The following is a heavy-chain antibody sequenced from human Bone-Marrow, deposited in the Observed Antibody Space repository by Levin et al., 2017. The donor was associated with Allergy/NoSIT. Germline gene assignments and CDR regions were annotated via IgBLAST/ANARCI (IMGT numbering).Heavy chain of an antibody. CDR1: GLTVSDNF. CDR3: ARPLNTARHFGWFDP. CDR2: IYNGGDT. Sequence: PGGSLRLSCTASGLTVSDNFMTWVRQAPGKGLEWVSVIYNGGDTYYADSVKGRFTISRDNSKNTLYLQMNSLRVDDTAVYYCARPLNTARHFGWFDPWGQGTLVTVSS. D-gene: IGHD4/OR15-4a*01. V-gene: IGHV3-53*01. J-gene: IGHJ5*02.